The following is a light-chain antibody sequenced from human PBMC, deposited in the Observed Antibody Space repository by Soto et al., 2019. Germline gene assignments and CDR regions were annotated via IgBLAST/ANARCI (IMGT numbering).Light chain of an antibody. CDR1: QTVRSGY. CDR3: QQYDNSPMYT. V-gene: IGKV3-20*01. J-gene: IGKJ2*01. CDR2: GGS. Sequence: VLTQSPGTLSLSPGDRASLSCRASQTVRSGYLAWYQQKPGQAPRLLIYGGSNRATGIPDRFSGSGSATDFTLNISRLEPEDSAVYYCQQYDNSPMYTFGQGTKLEIK.